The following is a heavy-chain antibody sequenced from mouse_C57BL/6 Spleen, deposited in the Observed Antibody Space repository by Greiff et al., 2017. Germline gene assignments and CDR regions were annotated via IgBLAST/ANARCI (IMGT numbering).Heavy chain of an antibody. Sequence: VQLQQPGAELVKPGASVKMSCKASGYTFTSYWITWVKQRPGQGLEWIGDIYPGSGSTNYNEKFKSKATLTVDTSSSTAYMQLSSLTSEDSAVYYCARRGNYDYDGVFAYWGQGTLVTVSA. CDR2: IYPGSGST. D-gene: IGHD2-4*01. CDR3: ARRGNYDYDGVFAY. J-gene: IGHJ3*01. V-gene: IGHV1-55*01. CDR1: GYTFTSYW.